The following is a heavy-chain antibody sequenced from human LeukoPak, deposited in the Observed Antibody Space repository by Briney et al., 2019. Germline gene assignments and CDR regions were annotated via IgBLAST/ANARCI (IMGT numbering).Heavy chain of an antibody. Sequence: SETLSLTCTVSGGSISSGGYYWSWIRQPPGKGLEWIGYIYHSGSTYYNPSLKSRVTISVDRSKNQFSLTLSSVTAADPAVYYCARHRRYCSSTSCLRGFKTPDAFDIWGQGTMVTVSS. CDR2: IYHSGST. J-gene: IGHJ3*02. D-gene: IGHD2-2*01. V-gene: IGHV4-30-2*01. CDR3: ARHRRYCSSTSCLRGFKTPDAFDI. CDR1: GGSISSGGYY.